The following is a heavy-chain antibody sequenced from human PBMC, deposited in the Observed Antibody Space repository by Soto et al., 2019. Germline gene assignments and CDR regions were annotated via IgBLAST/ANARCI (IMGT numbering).Heavy chain of an antibody. CDR1: GGSVSSGTYY. Sequence: SETLSLTCTVSGGSVSSGTYYWSWIRQSPGKGLEWIGYIYYSGSTNYNPSLKSQVTISVDTSKNQFSMKLSSVTAADTAVYYCARDLWGYCGADCYPLDVWGQGTTVTVSS. CDR2: IYYSGST. J-gene: IGHJ6*02. CDR3: ARDLWGYCGADCYPLDV. D-gene: IGHD2-21*02. V-gene: IGHV4-61*01.